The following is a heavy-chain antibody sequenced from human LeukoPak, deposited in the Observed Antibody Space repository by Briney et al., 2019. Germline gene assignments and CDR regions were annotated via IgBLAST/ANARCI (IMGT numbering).Heavy chain of an antibody. CDR3: ARAAEQLVGVWAAYHYYYMDV. V-gene: IGHV3-30*03. D-gene: IGHD6-6*01. J-gene: IGHJ6*03. Sequence: PGGSLRLSCAASGFTFSSYGMHWVRQAPGKGLEWVTVISYDGSNKYYADSVKGRLTISRDNAKNSLYLQMNSLRAEDTAVCYCARAAEQLVGVWAAYHYYYMDVWGKGTTVTVSS. CDR1: GFTFSSYG. CDR2: ISYDGSNK.